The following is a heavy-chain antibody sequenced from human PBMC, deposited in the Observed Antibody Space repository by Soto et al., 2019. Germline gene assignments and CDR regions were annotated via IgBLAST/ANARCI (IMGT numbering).Heavy chain of an antibody. CDR2: IWYDGSNK. Sequence: QVQLVESGGGVVQSGRSLRLSCAASGFSFSSYGMHWVRQAPGKGLEWVAVIWYDGSNKYYADSMKGRFTISRDNSKNTLYLLMNSLRAEDTAVYYCARDGSGDRHAFDIWGQGTMVTVSS. V-gene: IGHV3-33*01. J-gene: IGHJ3*02. CDR3: ARDGSGDRHAFDI. CDR1: GFSFSSYG. D-gene: IGHD3-10*01.